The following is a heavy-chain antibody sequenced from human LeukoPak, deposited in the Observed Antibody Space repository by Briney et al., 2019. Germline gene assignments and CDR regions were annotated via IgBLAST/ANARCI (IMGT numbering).Heavy chain of an antibody. CDR1: GDSVSSNTVS. V-gene: IGHV6-1*01. D-gene: IGHD1-1*01. CDR3: ARVRTTRPPYYYYGMDV. J-gene: IGHJ6*02. Sequence: SQTLSLTCAISGDSVSSNTVSWNWLRQSPSRGLEWLGRTYYRSKWYNDYAVSVRSRITISSDTSKNQFSLQLNSVTPDDTAVYFCARVRTTRPPYYYYGMDVWGQGTTVTVSS. CDR2: TYYRSKWYN.